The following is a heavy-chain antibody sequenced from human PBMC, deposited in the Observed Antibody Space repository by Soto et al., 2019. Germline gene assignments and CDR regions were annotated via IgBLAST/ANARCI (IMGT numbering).Heavy chain of an antibody. CDR1: GGSISSGGYY. J-gene: IGHJ3*02. CDR2: IYYSGST. V-gene: IGHV4-31*03. CDR3: ASLFGGPAAADDAFDI. D-gene: IGHD3-16*01. Sequence: QVQLQESGPGLVKPSQTLSLTCTVSGGSISSGGYYWSWIRQHPGKGLEWIGYIYYSGSTYYNPSLKGRVTISVDKSKNQFSLKLSSVTAADTAVYYCASLFGGPAAADDAFDIWGQGTMVTVSS.